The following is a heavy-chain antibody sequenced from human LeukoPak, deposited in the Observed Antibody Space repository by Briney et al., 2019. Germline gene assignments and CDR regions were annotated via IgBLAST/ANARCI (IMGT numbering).Heavy chain of an antibody. CDR3: ARGQNWGSYFDY. CDR2: INHSGST. Sequence: SETLSLTCAVYGESFSGYYWSWIRQPPGKGLEWIGEINHSGSTNYNPSLKSRVTISVDTSKHQFSLKLSSVTAADTAVYYCARGQNWGSYFDYWGQGTLVTVS. V-gene: IGHV4-34*01. CDR1: GESFSGYY. J-gene: IGHJ4*02. D-gene: IGHD7-27*01.